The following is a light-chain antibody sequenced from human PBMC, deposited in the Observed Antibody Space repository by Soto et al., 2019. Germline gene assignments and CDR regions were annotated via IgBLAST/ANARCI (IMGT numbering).Light chain of an antibody. CDR1: QSVSSY. Sequence: EIVLTQSPATLSLSPGERATLSCRASQSVSSYLAWYQQKPGQAPRLLIYDASNRATGIPTRFSGSGSGTDFTLTINSIEPEDFAVYYCQQHSNWPPALTFGGGTKVEIK. J-gene: IGKJ4*01. V-gene: IGKV3-11*01. CDR2: DAS. CDR3: QQHSNWPPALT.